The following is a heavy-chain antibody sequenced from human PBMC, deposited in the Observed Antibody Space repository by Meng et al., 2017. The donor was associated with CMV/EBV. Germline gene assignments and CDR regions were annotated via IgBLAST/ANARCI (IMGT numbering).Heavy chain of an antibody. D-gene: IGHD3-3*01. CDR3: ARGPPSDFWSGYYQLPPFDY. V-gene: IGHV1-18*01. CDR2: ISAYNGNT. CDR1: GYTFTSYG. J-gene: IGHJ4*02. Sequence: QGQLVQSGAEVKKPGASVNAACKASGYTFTSYGISWVRQAPGQGLEWMGWISAYNGNTNYAQKLQGRVTMTTDTSTSTAYMELRSLRSDDTAVYYCARGPPSDFWSGYYQLPPFDYWGQGTLVTVSS.